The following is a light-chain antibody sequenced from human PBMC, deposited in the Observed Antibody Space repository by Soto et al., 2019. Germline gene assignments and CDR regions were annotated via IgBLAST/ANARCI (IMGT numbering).Light chain of an antibody. CDR1: QSVSSSY. Sequence: EIVLTKCPGSLSWYTGVGATLSCGASQSVSSSYLAWYQQKPGQAPRLLIYGASNRATGIPDRFSGSGSGTDFTLTISRLEPEDFAMYFCQQYVSSPQTFGQGTKVDIK. J-gene: IGKJ1*01. V-gene: IGKV3-20*01. CDR3: QQYVSSPQT. CDR2: GAS.